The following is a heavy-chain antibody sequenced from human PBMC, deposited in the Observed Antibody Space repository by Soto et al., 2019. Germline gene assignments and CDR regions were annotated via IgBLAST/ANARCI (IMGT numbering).Heavy chain of an antibody. CDR3: VKGGGGGLFDP. CDR1: GFTFGDSY. Sequence: PGGSLRLSCAGSGFTFGDSYMSWIRQAPGKGLEWLSYISPGSRYPAYADSVKGRFTISRDNVKGSLYLQMMSLTAEDTAIYYCVKGGGGGLFDPWGQGTMVTVSS. V-gene: IGHV3-11*06. J-gene: IGHJ5*02. D-gene: IGHD2-15*01. CDR2: ISPGSRYP.